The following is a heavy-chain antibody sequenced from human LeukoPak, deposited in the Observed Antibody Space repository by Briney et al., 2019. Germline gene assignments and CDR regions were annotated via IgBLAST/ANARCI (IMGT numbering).Heavy chain of an antibody. D-gene: IGHD1-26*01. J-gene: IGHJ4*02. CDR1: GFTFSSYA. V-gene: IGHV3-30-3*01. CDR3: AKIVGATNSDY. Sequence: PPGRSLRLSCAASGFTFSSYAMHWVRQAPGKGLEWVAVISYGGSNKYYADSVKGRFTISRDNSKNTLYLQMNSLRAEDTAVYYCAKIVGATNSDYWGQGTLVTVSS. CDR2: ISYGGSNK.